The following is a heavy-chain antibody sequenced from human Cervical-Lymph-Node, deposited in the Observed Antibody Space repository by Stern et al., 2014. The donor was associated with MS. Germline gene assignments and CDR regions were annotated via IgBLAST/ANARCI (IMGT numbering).Heavy chain of an antibody. Sequence: EVQLVESGGSLVQPGGSLRLSCAASGFTFSSYAMSWVRQAPGKGLEWVSAISGSGGSTYYADSVKGRFTISRDNSKNTLYLQMNSLRAEDTAVYYCAKDPVYCSGGSCYPEYFQRWGQGTLVTVSS. CDR1: GFTFSSYA. D-gene: IGHD2-15*01. J-gene: IGHJ1*01. V-gene: IGHV3-23*04. CDR3: AKDPVYCSGGSCYPEYFQR. CDR2: ISGSGGST.